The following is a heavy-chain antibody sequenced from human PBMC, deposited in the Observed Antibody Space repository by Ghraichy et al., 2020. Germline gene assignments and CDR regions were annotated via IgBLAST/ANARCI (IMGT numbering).Heavy chain of an antibody. D-gene: IGHD3-10*01. V-gene: IGHV3-48*01. CDR1: GFTFSSYA. CDR3: AKDNRGDFDY. J-gene: IGHJ4*02. Sequence: GGSLRLSCAASGFTFSSYAMNWVRQAPGKGLEWVSYVSGSSSSVYYADSVKGRFTISRDNSKNTLYLQMNSLRAEDTAVYYCAKDNRGDFDYWGQGTLVTVSS. CDR2: VSGSSSSV.